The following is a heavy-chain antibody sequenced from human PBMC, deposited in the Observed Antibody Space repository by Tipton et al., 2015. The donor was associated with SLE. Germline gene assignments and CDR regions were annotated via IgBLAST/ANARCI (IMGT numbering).Heavy chain of an antibody. CDR1: GFRFDDYA. D-gene: IGHD6-13*01. CDR2: ISWNSGYI. V-gene: IGHV3-9*01. Sequence: QLVQSGGGLVQPGGSLRLSCAASGFRFDDYAMHWVRQAPGKGLEWVSGISWNSGYIGSADSVKGRFTISRDNAKNSLYLEMNSLRAEDTALYYCAKDYKDSRDAFDIWGQGTVVTVSS. J-gene: IGHJ3*02. CDR3: AKDYKDSRDAFDI.